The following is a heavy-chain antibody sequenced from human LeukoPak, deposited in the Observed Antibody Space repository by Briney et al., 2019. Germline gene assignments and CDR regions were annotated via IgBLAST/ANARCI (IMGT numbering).Heavy chain of an antibody. Sequence: PSETLSLTCAVYGGSFSGYYWSWIRQPPGKGLEWIGEIDHSGSTNYNPSLKSRVTISVDTPKNQFSLKLRSVTAADTAVYYCARRGWNYGSGRGRFDPWGQGTLVSVSS. CDR1: GGSFSGYY. J-gene: IGHJ5*02. V-gene: IGHV4-34*01. CDR2: IDHSGST. CDR3: ARRGWNYGSGRGRFDP. D-gene: IGHD3-10*01.